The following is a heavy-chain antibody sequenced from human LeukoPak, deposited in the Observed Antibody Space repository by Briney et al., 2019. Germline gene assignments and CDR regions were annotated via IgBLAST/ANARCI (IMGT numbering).Heavy chain of an antibody. V-gene: IGHV4-34*01. Sequence: SETLSLTCAVYGGSFSGYYWGWIRQPPGKGLEWIGGISSSGNTYYNPSLKSRVTISVDTSKNQFSLKLSSVTAADTAVYYCARLGAGPTYYDFWSGYSSFYFDYWGQGTLVTVSS. J-gene: IGHJ4*02. CDR1: GGSFSGYY. CDR3: ARLGAGPTYYDFWSGYSSFYFDY. CDR2: ISSSGNT. D-gene: IGHD3-3*01.